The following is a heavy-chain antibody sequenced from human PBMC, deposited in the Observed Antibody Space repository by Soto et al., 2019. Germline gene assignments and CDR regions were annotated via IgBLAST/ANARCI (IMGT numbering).Heavy chain of an antibody. D-gene: IGHD2-15*01. J-gene: IGHJ4*02. V-gene: IGHV1-18*01. CDR2: ISAYNGNT. Sequence: QVQLVQSGAEVKKPGASVKVSCNASGYTFTSYGISWVRQAPGQGLEGMGWISAYNGNTNYAQKLQGRVTVTTDTSTSTAYMELRSLGSDDTAVYYCARARGYCSGGSCSVFDYWGQGTLVTVSS. CDR3: ARARGYCSGGSCSVFDY. CDR1: GYTFTSYG.